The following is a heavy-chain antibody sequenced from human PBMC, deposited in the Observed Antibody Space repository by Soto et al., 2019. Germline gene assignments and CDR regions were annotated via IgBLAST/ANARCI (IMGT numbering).Heavy chain of an antibody. V-gene: IGHV4-30-2*01. Sequence: SETLSLTCAVSGGSISSGGYSWSWIRQPPGKGLEWIGYIYHSGSTYYNPSLKSRVTISVDRSKKKFSLKLSSVTAADTAVYYCARGPHGTYYFDYWGQGNLVTVSS. CDR2: IYHSGST. D-gene: IGHD1-1*01. J-gene: IGHJ4*02. CDR3: ARGPHGTYYFDY. CDR1: GGSISSGGYS.